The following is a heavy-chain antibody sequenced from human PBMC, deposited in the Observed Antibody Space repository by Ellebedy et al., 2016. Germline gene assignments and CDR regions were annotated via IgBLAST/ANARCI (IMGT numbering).Heavy chain of an antibody. CDR3: VRGGYTFSSGGDCYSGDY. CDR1: GFTFSSYW. V-gene: IGHV3-74*01. J-gene: IGHJ4*02. D-gene: IGHD2-21*02. CDR2: INVDGSTT. Sequence: HTGESLKISCAASGFTFSSYWMHWVRQAPGKGLVWISRINVDGSTTDYVDSVKGRLTISRDNAKNTLHLQMSSLRVEDTAVYFCVRGGYTFSSGGDCYSGDYWGQGTLVTVSS.